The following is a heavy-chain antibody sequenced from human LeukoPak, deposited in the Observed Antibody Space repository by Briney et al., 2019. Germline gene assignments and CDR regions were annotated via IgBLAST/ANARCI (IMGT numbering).Heavy chain of an antibody. Sequence: PSETLSLTCSVSSGSISGYYWNWIRQPAGQGLEWIGRMYTSGETNYNPSFKSRVTMSLDTSKNQFSLKVMSVIAADTAVYYCARGIAVAGVDYWGQGTLVTVSS. CDR1: SGSISGYY. CDR3: ARGIAVAGVDY. J-gene: IGHJ4*02. CDR2: MYTSGET. V-gene: IGHV4-4*07. D-gene: IGHD6-19*01.